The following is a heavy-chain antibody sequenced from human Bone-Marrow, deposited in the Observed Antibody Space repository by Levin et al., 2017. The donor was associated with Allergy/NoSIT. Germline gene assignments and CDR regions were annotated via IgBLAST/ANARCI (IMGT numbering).Heavy chain of an antibody. J-gene: IGHJ5*02. D-gene: IGHD1-20*01. Sequence: PGGSLRLSCAASGFIFSSYGMHWVRQTPGKGLEWVAVISYDGSNQFHADSVKGRFTISRDNSKNTLYLQMNSLRAEDTAVYYCAKDPGGYNWNSWFDPWGQGTLVTVSS. CDR3: AKDPGGYNWNSWFDP. V-gene: IGHV3-30*18. CDR2: ISYDGSNQ. CDR1: GFIFSSYG.